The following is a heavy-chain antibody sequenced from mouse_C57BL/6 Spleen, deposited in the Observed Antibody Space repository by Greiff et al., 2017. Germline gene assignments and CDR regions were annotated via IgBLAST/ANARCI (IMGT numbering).Heavy chain of an antibody. Sequence: QVQLQQPGAELVRPGSSVKLSCKASGYTFTSYWMDWVKQRPGQGLEWIGNIYPSDSETHYNQKFKDKATLTVDKSYSTAYMQLSRLTTEDSAVYYCARRGYDYDEGAYYFDYWGQGTTLTVSS. J-gene: IGHJ2*01. V-gene: IGHV1-61*01. CDR1: GYTFTSYW. CDR2: IYPSDSET. CDR3: ARRGYDYDEGAYYFDY. D-gene: IGHD2-4*01.